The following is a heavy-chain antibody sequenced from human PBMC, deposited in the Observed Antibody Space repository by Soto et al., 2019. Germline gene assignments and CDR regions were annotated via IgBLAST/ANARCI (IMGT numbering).Heavy chain of an antibody. Sequence: SETLSLTCPVAGDSISSGCHYWGWIRLNPGKGLEWIGYIHYSGKIYYNSSLKSRVIISIDTSKNQVSLSLSSVSAADTAVYYCARYYFDTGGPSNWFDPWGQGTLVTVSS. V-gene: IGHV4-31*03. CDR1: GDSISSGCHY. J-gene: IGHJ5*02. CDR2: IHYSGKI. D-gene: IGHD3-22*01. CDR3: ARYYFDTGGPSNWFDP.